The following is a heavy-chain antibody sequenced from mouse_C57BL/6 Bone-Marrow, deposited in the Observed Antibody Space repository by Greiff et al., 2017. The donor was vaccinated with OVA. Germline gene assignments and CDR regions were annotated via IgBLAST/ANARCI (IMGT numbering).Heavy chain of an antibody. CDR3: ARDSVYYYGSSYPFAY. CDR1: GFTFSDYY. D-gene: IGHD1-1*01. CDR2: INYDGSST. Sequence: EVNVVESEGGLVQPGSSMKLSCTASGFTFSDYYMAWVRQVPEKGLEWVANINYDGSSTYYLDSLKSRFIISRANAKNILYLQMSSLKSEDTATYYCARDSVYYYGSSYPFAYWGQGTLVTVSA. J-gene: IGHJ3*01. V-gene: IGHV5-16*01.